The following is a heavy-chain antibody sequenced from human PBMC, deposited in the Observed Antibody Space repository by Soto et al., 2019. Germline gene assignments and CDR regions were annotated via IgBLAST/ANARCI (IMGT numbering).Heavy chain of an antibody. Sequence: GGSLRLSCSASGFTFSDENMSWVRQVPGKGLEWVSGISGGGSYIFYADSVQGRFSISRDNPKNSLFLEMNSLRVEDTAVYYCARDSDRHSTSCFFPPHVWGQGTTVTVSS. J-gene: IGHJ6*02. CDR2: ISGGGSYI. CDR1: GFTFSDEN. D-gene: IGHD2-2*01. V-gene: IGHV3-21*06. CDR3: ARDSDRHSTSCFFPPHV.